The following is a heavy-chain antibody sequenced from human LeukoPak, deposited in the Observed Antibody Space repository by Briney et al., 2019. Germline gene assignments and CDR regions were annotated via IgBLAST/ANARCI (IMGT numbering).Heavy chain of an antibody. J-gene: IGHJ2*01. D-gene: IGHD3-3*01. Sequence: ASVKVSCKASGYTFNIYGINWVRQAPGQGLQWMGWISPYNGNTKYAQNPQGRVTMTTDTSTSTAYMELRSLRSDDTAVYFCARDAIGMEAFDFWGRGTLVTVSS. CDR2: ISPYNGNT. V-gene: IGHV1-18*01. CDR1: GYTFNIYG. CDR3: ARDAIGMEAFDF.